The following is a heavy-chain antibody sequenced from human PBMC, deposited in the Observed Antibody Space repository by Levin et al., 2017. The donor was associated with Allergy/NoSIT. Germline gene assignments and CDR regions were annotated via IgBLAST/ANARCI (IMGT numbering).Heavy chain of an antibody. CDR3: AKVLRYSGYYYYMDV. CDR1: GFTFSSYG. V-gene: IGHV3-30*18. D-gene: IGHD3-9*01. CDR2: ISYDGSNK. Sequence: GESLKISCAASGFTFSSYGMHWVRQAPGKGLEWVAVISYDGSNKYYADSVKGRFTISRDNSKNTLYLQMNSLRAEDTAVYYCAKVLRYSGYYYYMDVWGKGTTVTVSS. J-gene: IGHJ6*03.